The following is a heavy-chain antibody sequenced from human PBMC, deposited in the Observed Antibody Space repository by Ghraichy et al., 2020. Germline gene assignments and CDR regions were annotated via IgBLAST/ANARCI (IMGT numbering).Heavy chain of an antibody. Sequence: SETLSLTCSLSGGSISHYWWSWLRQAPGEGPQWIGEVHYSGSTNYVPSLKSRLTISLDTTRDQFFLRLTSVTAADTAVYYWARGGDTKGYYAPWNYWGQGILVTVSS. V-gene: IGHV4-59*01. J-gene: IGHJ1*01. CDR3: ARGGDTKGYYAPWNY. CDR2: VHYSGST. CDR1: GGSISHYW. D-gene: IGHD3-22*01.